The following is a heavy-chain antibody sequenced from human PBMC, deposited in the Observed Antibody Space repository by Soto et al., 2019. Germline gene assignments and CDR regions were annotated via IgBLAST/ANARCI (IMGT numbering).Heavy chain of an antibody. CDR1: GFTFSSYW. D-gene: IGHD6-6*01. J-gene: IGHJ4*02. CDR3: AFSQYSSSCHY. V-gene: IGHV3-74*01. CDR2: INSAGSST. Sequence: EVQLVESGGGLVQPGGSLRLSCAASGFTFSSYWMHWVRQAPGKGLVWVSRINSAGSSTSYADSVKGRFTITRDNAKNTLYLQMNSLRAEDTAVYYCAFSQYSSSCHYWGQGTLVTVSS.